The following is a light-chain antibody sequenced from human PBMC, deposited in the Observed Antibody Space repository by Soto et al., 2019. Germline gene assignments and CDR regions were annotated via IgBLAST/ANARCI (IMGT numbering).Light chain of an antibody. V-gene: IGLV1-36*01. J-gene: IGLJ2*01. CDR2: YDD. CDR3: AAWDDSVNGLV. CDR1: SSNIGNNA. Sequence: QSVLTRAPSVSEAPRQRVTISCSGSSSNIGNNAVNWYQQLPGKAPKLLIYYDDLLPSGVSDRFSGSKSGTSASLAISGLQAEDEADYYCAAWDDSVNGLVFGGGTKLTVL.